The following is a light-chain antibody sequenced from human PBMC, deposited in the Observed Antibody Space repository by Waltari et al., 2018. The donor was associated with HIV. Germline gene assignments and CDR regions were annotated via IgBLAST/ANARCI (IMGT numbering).Light chain of an antibody. CDR2: DVN. J-gene: IGLJ1*01. Sequence: QSALTQPRSVSGSPGQSVTISCTGTTLVNYVFVSWYQQYPGKAPKVLIYDVNTRPSGVPDRCSGSKSFNTASLTISGLQPEDEADYFCCSYAGRFTYVFGTGTKVTVL. V-gene: IGLV2-11*01. CDR3: CSYAGRFTYV. CDR1: TLVNYVF.